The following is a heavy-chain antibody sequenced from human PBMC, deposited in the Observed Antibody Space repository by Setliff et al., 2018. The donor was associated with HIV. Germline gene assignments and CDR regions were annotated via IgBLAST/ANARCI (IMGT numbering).Heavy chain of an antibody. CDR2: IYYSGNT. V-gene: IGHV4-31*03. D-gene: IGHD3-22*01. J-gene: IGHJ3*02. CDR3: ARVSRYDSSGYYYAFDI. CDR1: GGSISSGGYY. Sequence: KTSETLSLTCTVSGGSISSGGYYWNWIRQHPGKGLEWIGYIYYSGNTYYNPSLKSRITISLDTSKNQFSLKLSSVTAADTAVYYCARVSRYDSSGYYYAFDIWGQGTMVTVSS.